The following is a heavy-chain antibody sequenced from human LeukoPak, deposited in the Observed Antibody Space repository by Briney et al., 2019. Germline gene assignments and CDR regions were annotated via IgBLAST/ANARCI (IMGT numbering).Heavy chain of an antibody. CDR1: GYTFTGYY. J-gene: IGHJ4*02. D-gene: IGHD3-9*01. Sequence: GASVKVSCKASGYTFTGYYMHWVRQAPGQGLEWMGWINTNNGGTNYAQKFQGRVTMTRDTSISTAYMELSRLRSDDTAVYYCARSSRYDIWTGYPYWGQGTLVTVSS. CDR3: ARSSRYDIWTGYPY. V-gene: IGHV1-2*02. CDR2: INTNNGGT.